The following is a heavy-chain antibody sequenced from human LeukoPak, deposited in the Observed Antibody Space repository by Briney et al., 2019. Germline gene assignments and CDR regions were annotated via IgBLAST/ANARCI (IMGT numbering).Heavy chain of an antibody. CDR2: ISAYNGNT. D-gene: IGHD6-6*01. CDR1: GYTFTSYG. CDR3: ASGEYSRTRLGY. V-gene: IGHV1-18*01. Sequence: ASVKVSCKASGYTFTSYGISWVRQAPGQGVEWMGWISAYNGNTNYAQKLQGRVTMTTDTSTSTAYMELRSLRSDDTAVYYCASGEYSRTRLGYWGQGTLVTVSS. J-gene: IGHJ4*02.